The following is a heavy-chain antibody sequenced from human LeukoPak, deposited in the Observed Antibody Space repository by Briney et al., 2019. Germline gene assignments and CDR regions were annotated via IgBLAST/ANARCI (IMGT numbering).Heavy chain of an antibody. V-gene: IGHV7-4-1*02. CDR3: GKKGVVGAFDI. CDR2: INTNTGNP. J-gene: IGHJ3*02. Sequence: ASVKVSCKASGYTFTSYAINWVRQAPGQGLEWMGWINTNTGNPTYAQDFTGRFVFSFDTSVSTTYLQISSLKAEDTAVYYCGKKGVVGAFDIWGQGTMVTVSS. CDR1: GYTFTSYA. D-gene: IGHD2-15*01.